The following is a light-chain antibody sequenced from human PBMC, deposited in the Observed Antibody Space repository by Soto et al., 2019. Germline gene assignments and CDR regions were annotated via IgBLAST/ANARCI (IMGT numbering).Light chain of an antibody. V-gene: IGLV2-14*01. J-gene: IGLJ1*01. CDR3: CSYTVSGTYV. CDR1: SSDVGGYNY. Sequence: QSVRAQPACVSGSPGQSITISCTGTSSDVGGYNYVSWYQQHPGKAPKLMIYAVSNRPSGVSNRFSGSKSGNTATLTISGLQAEDEADYYCCSYTVSGTYVFGTGTKVTVL. CDR2: AVS.